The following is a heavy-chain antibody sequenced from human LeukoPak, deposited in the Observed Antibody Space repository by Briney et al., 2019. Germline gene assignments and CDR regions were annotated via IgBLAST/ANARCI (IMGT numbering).Heavy chain of an antibody. CDR2: IYYSGST. D-gene: IGHD3-22*01. CDR1: GGSISGYF. Sequence: PSETLSLTCTVSGGSISGYFWSWIRQPPGKGLEWIGYIYYSGSTNYNPSLKSRVTISVDTSKNQFSLKLSSVTAADTALYYCARQLYYYDNSGSWFYYYGMDVWGPGTTVTVSS. V-gene: IGHV4-59*08. J-gene: IGHJ6*02. CDR3: ARQLYYYDNSGSWFYYYGMDV.